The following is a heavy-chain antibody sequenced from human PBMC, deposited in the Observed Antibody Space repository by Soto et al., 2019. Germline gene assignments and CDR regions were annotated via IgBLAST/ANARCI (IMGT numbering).Heavy chain of an antibody. Sequence: SETLSLTCAASGYSISSGYYWGWIRQPPGKGLEWIGSIYHSGSTYYNPSLKSRVTISVDTSKNQFSLKLSSVTAADTAVYYCASQWARVWGSYRPPLYYFDYWGQGTLVTVSS. D-gene: IGHD3-16*02. CDR1: GYSISSGYY. V-gene: IGHV4-38-2*01. CDR3: ASQWARVWGSYRPPLYYFDY. J-gene: IGHJ4*02. CDR2: IYHSGST.